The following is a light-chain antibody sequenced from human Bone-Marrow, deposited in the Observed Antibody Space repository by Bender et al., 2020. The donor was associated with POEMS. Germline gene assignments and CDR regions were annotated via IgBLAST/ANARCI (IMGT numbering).Light chain of an antibody. CDR3: AAGDDSVSAVV. CDR1: SSNIGSNY. V-gene: IGLV1-47*01. J-gene: IGLJ2*01. Sequence: QSVVTQPPSASGTPGQRVTISCSGSSSNIGSNYVYWYQQLPGTAPKLLIFRNDQRPSGVPDRFSGSKSGTSASLAISGLRSEDEADYYCAAGDDSVSAVVFGGGTKLTVL. CDR2: RND.